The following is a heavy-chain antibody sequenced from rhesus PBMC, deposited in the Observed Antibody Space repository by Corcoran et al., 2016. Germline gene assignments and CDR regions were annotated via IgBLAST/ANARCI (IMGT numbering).Heavy chain of an antibody. J-gene: IGHJ3*01. Sequence: QVKLQQWGEGLVKPSETLSLTCAVYGASMSGYYYWTWIRQAPGKGLEWIGNVDGYSAKSQYNPCRKNRVTISGDTSKKQGALRLNSVTAADTAVYYCARGGQPHDAFDFWGQGLRVTVSS. CDR3: ARGGQPHDAFDF. CDR1: GASMSGYYY. V-gene: IGHV4-73*01. CDR2: VDGYSAKS. D-gene: IGHD1-1*01.